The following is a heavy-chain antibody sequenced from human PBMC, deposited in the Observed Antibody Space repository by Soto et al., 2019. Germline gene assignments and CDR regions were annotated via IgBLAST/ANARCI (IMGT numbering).Heavy chain of an antibody. CDR2: LNPKSGGT. CDR3: ATDIASTSFY. Sequence: ASVKVSCKASGYTFSGYDIHWVRQAPGQGLEWMGWLNPKSGGTNFAQKFQGRVILTSDTSISTAYMAVSRLRSDDTAFYYCATDIASTSFYWGQGTLVTVSS. J-gene: IGHJ4*02. D-gene: IGHD2-2*01. CDR1: GYTFSGYD. V-gene: IGHV1-2*02.